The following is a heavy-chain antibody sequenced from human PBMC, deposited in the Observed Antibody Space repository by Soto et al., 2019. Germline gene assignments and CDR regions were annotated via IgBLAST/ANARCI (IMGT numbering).Heavy chain of an antibody. J-gene: IGHJ4*02. V-gene: IGHV1-18*03. CDR2: ISAYNDNT. Sequence: GASVKVSCKASGYTFNSYGISWVRQAPGQGLEWMGWISAYNDNTNYAQNLQGRVTMTTDTSTSTAYMELRSLRSDDMAVYYCARESPPADYWGQGTLVTVSS. CDR1: GYTFNSYG. CDR3: ARESPPADY.